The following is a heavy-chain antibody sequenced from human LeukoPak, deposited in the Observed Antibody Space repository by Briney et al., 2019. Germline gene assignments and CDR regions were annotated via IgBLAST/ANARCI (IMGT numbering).Heavy chain of an antibody. CDR2: ISPNSGGT. V-gene: IGHV1-2*02. D-gene: IGHD2-2*01. CDR1: EYTFTGYY. Sequence: ASVKVSCKASEYTFTGYYMHWVRQAPGQGLEWMGWISPNSGGTNYAQKFQGRVTMTRDTSISTAYMELSRLRSDDTAVYYCAREGVVVPAAMPDYWGQGTLVTVSS. J-gene: IGHJ4*02. CDR3: AREGVVVPAAMPDY.